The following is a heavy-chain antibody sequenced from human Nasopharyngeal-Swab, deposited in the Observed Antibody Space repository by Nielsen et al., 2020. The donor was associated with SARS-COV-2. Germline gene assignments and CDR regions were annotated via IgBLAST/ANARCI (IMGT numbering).Heavy chain of an antibody. Sequence: WVRQAPGQGLEWMGGITPIFGTANYAQKFQGRVTITADESTSTAYMELSSLRSEDTAVYYCARGLAGSIAGAYYYDSSGYYYFYYFDYWGQGTLVTVSS. CDR3: ARGLAGSIAGAYYYDSSGYYYFYYFDY. D-gene: IGHD3-22*01. J-gene: IGHJ4*02. CDR2: ITPIFGTA. V-gene: IGHV1-69*01.